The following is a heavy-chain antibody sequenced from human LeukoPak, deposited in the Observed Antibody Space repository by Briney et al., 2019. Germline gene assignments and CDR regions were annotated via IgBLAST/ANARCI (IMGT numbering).Heavy chain of an antibody. J-gene: IGHJ4*02. Sequence: GGSLRLSCAASGFTFGDYAMSWVRQAPGKGLEWVGFIRSKAYGGTTEYAASVKGRFTIPRDDSKSIAYLQMNSLKTEDTAVYYCTRGEVGGYCSSTSCYNFDYWGQGTLVTVSS. CDR1: GFTFGDYA. CDR2: IRSKAYGGTT. CDR3: TRGEVGGYCSSTSCYNFDY. D-gene: IGHD2-2*01. V-gene: IGHV3-49*04.